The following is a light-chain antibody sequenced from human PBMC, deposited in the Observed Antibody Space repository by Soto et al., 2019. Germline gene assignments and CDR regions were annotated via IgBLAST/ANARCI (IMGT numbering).Light chain of an antibody. CDR1: KSVSSSY. J-gene: IGKJ3*01. V-gene: IGKV3-20*01. CDR2: GAS. CDR3: QQYGSLCFP. Sequence: EIVLTQSPGTLALSPGERDTLSCRASKSVSSSYLAWYQQKPGQDPRLLIYGASGRATGIPDRFSGSGSGTDFTLTISRLEPEDFAVYSCQQYGSLCFPFGPGPKVHIK.